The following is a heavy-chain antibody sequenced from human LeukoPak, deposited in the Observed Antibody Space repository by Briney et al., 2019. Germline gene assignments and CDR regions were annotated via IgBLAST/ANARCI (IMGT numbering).Heavy chain of an antibody. V-gene: IGHV4-30-4*08. CDR2: IYYSGST. Sequence: SETLSLTCTVSGGSISSGDYYWSWIHQPPGKGLEWIGYIYYSGSTYYNPSLKSRVTISVDTSKNQFSLKLSSVTAADTAVYYCARDGRITIPNDFWSGYYSPIMDVWGKGTTVTVSS. J-gene: IGHJ6*03. CDR3: ARDGRITIPNDFWSGYYSPIMDV. D-gene: IGHD3-3*01. CDR1: GGSISSGDYY.